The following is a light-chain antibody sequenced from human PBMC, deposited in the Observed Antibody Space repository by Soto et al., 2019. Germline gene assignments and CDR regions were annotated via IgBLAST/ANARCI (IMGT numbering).Light chain of an antibody. CDR3: QQSGA. V-gene: IGKV3-20*01. CDR2: GAS. J-gene: IGKJ3*01. CDR1: QTVISTY. Sequence: EVVLTQSPGTLSLSPGERATLSCRASQTVISTYLAWYQQKPGQAPRLLLYGASSRATGIPDRFRGSGSGTDFTLTITRLEPEDFAVYYCQQSGAFGPGTRVDLK.